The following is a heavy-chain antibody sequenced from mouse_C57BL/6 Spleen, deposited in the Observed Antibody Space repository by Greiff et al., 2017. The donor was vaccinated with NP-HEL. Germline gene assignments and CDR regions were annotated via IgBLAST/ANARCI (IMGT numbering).Heavy chain of an antibody. CDR1: GYTFTDYY. CDR2: INPNNGGT. D-gene: IGHD1-1*01. J-gene: IGHJ3*01. V-gene: IGHV1-26*01. CDR3: AEYYYGSSPWFAY. Sequence: VQLQQSGPELVKPGASVKISCKASGYTFTDYYMNWVKQSHGKSLEWIGDINPNNGGTSYNQKFKGKATLTVDKSSSTAYMELRSLTSEDSAVYYCAEYYYGSSPWFAYWGQGTLVTVSA.